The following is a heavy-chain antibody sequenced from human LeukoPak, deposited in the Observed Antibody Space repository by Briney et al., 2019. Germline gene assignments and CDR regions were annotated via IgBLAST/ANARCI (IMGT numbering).Heavy chain of an antibody. J-gene: IGHJ4*02. CDR2: IYWDEDK. Sequence: ESGPTLVKPTQTLTLTCTFSGFSFSTSGVGVGWIRQPPGKAQEWLAVIYWDEDKRYRPSLKSRLTITKDTSKNQVVLTMTNMDPVDTATYYCARSPYYDILTGSRGTLDYWGRGILVTVSS. CDR3: ARSPYYDILTGSRGTLDY. CDR1: GFSFSTSGVG. V-gene: IGHV2-5*02. D-gene: IGHD3-9*01.